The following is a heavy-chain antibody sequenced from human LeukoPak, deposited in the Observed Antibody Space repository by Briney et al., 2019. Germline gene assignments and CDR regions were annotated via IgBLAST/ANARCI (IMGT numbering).Heavy chain of an antibody. Sequence: SETLSLTCTVSGGSISSSSYYWGWIRQPPGKGLEWIGSIYYSGSTYYNPSLKSRVTISVDTSKNQFSLKLSSVTAADTAVYYCAREIGYERRGMDVWGQGTTVTVSS. CDR2: IYYSGST. CDR1: GGSISSSSYY. V-gene: IGHV4-39*07. CDR3: AREIGYERRGMDV. D-gene: IGHD1-1*01. J-gene: IGHJ6*02.